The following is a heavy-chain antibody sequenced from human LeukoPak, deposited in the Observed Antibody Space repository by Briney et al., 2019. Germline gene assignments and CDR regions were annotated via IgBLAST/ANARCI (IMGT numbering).Heavy chain of an antibody. Sequence: SETLSLTCTASGGSISNYYWSWIRQPPGKGLEWIGYIYNTGDTNHNPSLKSRVTISIDTSRNQFSLNLNSVTAADTAVYYCARHPFSTPFGYWGRGILVTVSS. J-gene: IGHJ4*02. CDR2: IYNTGDT. V-gene: IGHV4-59*08. D-gene: IGHD2-15*01. CDR1: GGSISNYY. CDR3: ARHPFSTPFGY.